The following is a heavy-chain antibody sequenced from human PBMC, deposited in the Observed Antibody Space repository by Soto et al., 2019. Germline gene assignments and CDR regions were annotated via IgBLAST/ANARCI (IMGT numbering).Heavy chain of an antibody. J-gene: IGHJ4*02. CDR1: GLTFSRYA. D-gene: IGHD4-17*01. CDR2: INPSGEIT. CDR3: AKSLRPSALTTYYFDS. V-gene: IGHV3-23*01. Sequence: EPLLESGGGLVQPGGSLRLSCAASGLTFSRYAMSWYRQAPGKELEWVSIINPSGEITYYGDFVKGRFTISRGNSKNTLSLQMNSLRAEDTAVYYCAKSLRPSALTTYYFDSRGPGTLVTVSS.